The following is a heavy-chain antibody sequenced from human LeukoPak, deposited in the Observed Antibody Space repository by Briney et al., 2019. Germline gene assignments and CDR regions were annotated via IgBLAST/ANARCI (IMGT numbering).Heavy chain of an antibody. D-gene: IGHD1-26*01. CDR3: ARDHVVGATGAFDI. CDR1: GFTFSSYA. Sequence: GGSLRLSCAASGFTFSSYAMHWVRQAPGKGLEWVAVISYDGSNKYYADSVKGRFIISRDNSKNTLYLQMNSLRAEDTAVYYCARDHVVGATGAFDIWGQGTMVTVSS. J-gene: IGHJ3*02. CDR2: ISYDGSNK. V-gene: IGHV3-30-3*01.